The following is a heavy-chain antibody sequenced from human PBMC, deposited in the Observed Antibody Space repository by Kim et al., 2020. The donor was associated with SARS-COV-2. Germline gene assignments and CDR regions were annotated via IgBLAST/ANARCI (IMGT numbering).Heavy chain of an antibody. CDR3: ARLTVFLDYDSSGYYYDY. J-gene: IGHJ4*02. CDR1: GGSISSSSYY. Sequence: SETLSLTCTVSGGSISSSSYYWGWIRQPPGKGLEWIGSIYYSGSTYYNPSLKSRVTISVDTSKNQFSLKLSSVTAADTAVYYCARLTVFLDYDSSGYYYDYWGQGTLVTVSS. V-gene: IGHV4-39*01. CDR2: IYYSGST. D-gene: IGHD3-22*01.